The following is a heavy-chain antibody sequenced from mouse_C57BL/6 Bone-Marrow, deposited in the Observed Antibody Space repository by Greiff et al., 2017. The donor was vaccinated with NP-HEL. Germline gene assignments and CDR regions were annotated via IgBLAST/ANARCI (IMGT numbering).Heavy chain of an antibody. J-gene: IGHJ1*03. CDR2: SRNKANDYTT. Sequence: EVKVVESGGGLVQSGRSLRLSCATSGFTFSDFYMEWVRQAPGKGLEWIAASRNKANDYTTEYSASVKGRFIVSRDTSQSILYLQMNALRAEDTAIYYCARGGGYDGYFDVWGTGTTVTVSS. CDR1: GFTFSDFY. V-gene: IGHV7-1*01. CDR3: ARGGGYDGYFDV. D-gene: IGHD2-2*01.